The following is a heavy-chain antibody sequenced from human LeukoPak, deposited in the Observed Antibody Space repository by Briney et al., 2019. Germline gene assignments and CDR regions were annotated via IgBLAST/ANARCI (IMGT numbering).Heavy chain of an antibody. V-gene: IGHV4-39*07. CDR1: GGSISSSSYY. CDR2: IYYSGST. D-gene: IGHD3-10*01. Sequence: SETLSLTCTVSGGSISSSSYYWGWIRQPPGKGLEWIGSIYYSGSTYYNPSLKSRVTISVDTSRNQFSLKLSSVTAADTAVYYCARVMWFGELVFYYMDVWGKGTTVTVSS. CDR3: ARVMWFGELVFYYMDV. J-gene: IGHJ6*03.